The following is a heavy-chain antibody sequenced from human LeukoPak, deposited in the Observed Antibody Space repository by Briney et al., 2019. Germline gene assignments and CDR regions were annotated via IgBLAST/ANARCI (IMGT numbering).Heavy chain of an antibody. Sequence: GASVKVSCKASGYTFASYGISWVRQAPGQGLEWMGWISAYNGNTNYAQKLQGRVTTTTDTSTSTAYMELRSLRSDDTAVYYCARGGNVLLWFGELYGGPYDYWGQGTLVTVSS. V-gene: IGHV1-18*01. J-gene: IGHJ4*02. CDR1: GYTFASYG. CDR2: ISAYNGNT. CDR3: ARGGNVLLWFGELYGGPYDY. D-gene: IGHD3-10*01.